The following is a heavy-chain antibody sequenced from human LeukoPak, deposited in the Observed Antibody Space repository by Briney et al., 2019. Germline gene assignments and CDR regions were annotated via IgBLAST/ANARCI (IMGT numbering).Heavy chain of an antibody. V-gene: IGHV3-23*01. CDR3: AKDSPPGYSSGWYWFDP. Sequence: GGSLRLSCAASGFTFNSYAMSWVRQAPGKGLEWVSVISGSGGSTYYADSVKGRFTISRDNSKDTLYLQMNSLRAEDTAVYYCAKDSPPGYSSGWYWFDPWGQGTLVTVSS. CDR1: GFTFNSYA. J-gene: IGHJ5*02. CDR2: ISGSGGST. D-gene: IGHD6-19*01.